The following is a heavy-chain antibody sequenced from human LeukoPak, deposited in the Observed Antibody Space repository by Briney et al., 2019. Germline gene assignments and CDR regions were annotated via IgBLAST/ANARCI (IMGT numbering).Heavy chain of an antibody. CDR2: IRYDGSDK. V-gene: IGHV3-30*02. CDR3: AKERVRGVSYFDF. Sequence: GGSLRLSCAASGFTFSDYYMSWIRQVPGKGLEWVALIRYDGSDKDYADSVKGRFTISRDNSQNTLYLQMNSLQPDDTAVYYCAKERVRGVSYFDFWGQGSLVIVSS. J-gene: IGHJ4*02. CDR1: GFTFSDYY. D-gene: IGHD3-10*01.